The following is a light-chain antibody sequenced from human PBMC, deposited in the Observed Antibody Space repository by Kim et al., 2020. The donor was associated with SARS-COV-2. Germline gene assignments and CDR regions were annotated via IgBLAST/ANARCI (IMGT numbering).Light chain of an antibody. V-gene: IGKV3-15*01. CDR1: QNVGSS. J-gene: IGKJ2*03. Sequence: VSPGERATLSGRASQNVGSSLAWYQQKPGQAPRLLIYDASTRATVIPARFSGSGSGTEFTLTISSLQSEDFAVYYCHQYNNWPLYSFGQGTKLEI. CDR2: DAS. CDR3: HQYNNWPLYS.